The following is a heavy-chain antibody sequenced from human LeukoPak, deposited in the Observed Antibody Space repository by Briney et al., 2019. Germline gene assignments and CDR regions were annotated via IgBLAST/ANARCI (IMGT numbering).Heavy chain of an antibody. V-gene: IGHV4-34*01. CDR1: GGSFSGYY. Sequence: SETLSLTCAVYGGSFSGYYWSWIRQPPVKGLEWIGEINHSGSTNYNPSLKSRVTISVDTSKNQFSLKLSSVTAADTAVYYCARAKGPYSCSETNYFDHWGQGTLVTVSS. CDR2: INHSGST. CDR3: ARAKGPYSCSETNYFDH. J-gene: IGHJ4*02. D-gene: IGHD6-6*01.